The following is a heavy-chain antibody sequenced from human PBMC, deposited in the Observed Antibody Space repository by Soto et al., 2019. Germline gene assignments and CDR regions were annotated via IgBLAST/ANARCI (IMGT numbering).Heavy chain of an antibody. CDR2: IWYDGSNK. D-gene: IGHD6-19*01. V-gene: IGHV3-33*01. J-gene: IGHJ5*02. Sequence: QVQLVESGGGVVQPGRSLRLSYAASGFTFSSYGMHWVRQAPGKGLEWVAVIWYDGSNKYYADSVKGRFTISRDNSKNTLYLQMNSLRAEDTAVYYCARGADSSGWYSRFDPWGQGTLVTVSS. CDR3: ARGADSSGWYSRFDP. CDR1: GFTFSSYG.